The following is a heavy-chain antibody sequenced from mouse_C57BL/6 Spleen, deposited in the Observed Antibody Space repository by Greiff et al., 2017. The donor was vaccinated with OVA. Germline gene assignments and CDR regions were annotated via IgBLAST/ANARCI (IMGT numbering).Heavy chain of an antibody. Sequence: QVQLQQPGAELVKPGASVKLSCKASGYTFTSSWMQWVKQRPGQGLEWIGEIDPSDSYTNYNQKFKGKATLTVDTSSSTAYMQLSSLTSEDSAGYYCARGGSADAMDYWGQGTSVTVSS. CDR3: ARGGSADAMDY. V-gene: IGHV1-50*01. J-gene: IGHJ4*01. CDR1: GYTFTSSW. CDR2: IDPSDSYT. D-gene: IGHD3-1*01.